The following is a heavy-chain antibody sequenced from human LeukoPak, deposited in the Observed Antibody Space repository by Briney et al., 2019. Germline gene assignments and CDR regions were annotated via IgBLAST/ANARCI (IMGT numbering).Heavy chain of an antibody. D-gene: IGHD6-19*01. V-gene: IGHV3-53*01. CDR2: LYSDGDT. CDR1: GFALSSNY. Sequence: GGSLRLSCAASGFALSSNYVGWVRQAPGGGLHWVSLLYSDGDTYYADSVKGRFTISRDTSKNTLYLQMNSLRVDDTAVYYCARDLYSSAWYGIHWGQGTLVTVSS. CDR3: ARDLYSSAWYGIH. J-gene: IGHJ4*02.